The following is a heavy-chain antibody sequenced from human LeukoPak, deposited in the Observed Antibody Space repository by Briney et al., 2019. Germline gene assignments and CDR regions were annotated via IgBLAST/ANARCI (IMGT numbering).Heavy chain of an antibody. J-gene: IGHJ4*02. CDR1: GFTFDDYA. D-gene: IGHD6-19*01. V-gene: IGHV3-9*01. CDR2: ISWNSGSI. CDR3: AKDITPYSSGWYLGFDY. Sequence: PGGSLRLSCAASGFTFDDYAIHWVRQAPGKGLEWVSGISWNSGSIGYADSVKGRFTISRDNAKNSLYLQMNSLRAEDTALYYCAKDITPYSSGWYLGFDYRGQGTLVTVSS.